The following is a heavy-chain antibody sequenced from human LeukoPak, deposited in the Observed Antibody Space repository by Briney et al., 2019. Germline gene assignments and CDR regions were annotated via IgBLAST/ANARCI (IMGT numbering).Heavy chain of an antibody. CDR1: GYTFTSYY. D-gene: IGHD6-13*01. V-gene: IGHV1-46*01. CDR3: ARASAAGHFDY. J-gene: IGHJ4*02. Sequence: GASVKVSCKASGYTFTSYYMHWVRQAPGQGLEWMGTINPSGGSTSYAQKFQGRVTMTRDMSTSTVYMELSSLRSEDTAVYYCARASAAGHFDYWGQGTLVTVSS. CDR2: INPSGGST.